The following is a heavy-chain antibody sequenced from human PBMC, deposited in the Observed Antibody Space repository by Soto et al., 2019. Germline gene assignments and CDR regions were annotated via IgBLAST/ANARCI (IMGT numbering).Heavy chain of an antibody. CDR2: IWYDGSNK. CDR1: GFTFSSYG. J-gene: IGHJ4*02. CDR3: GIAAAGEDY. V-gene: IGHV3-33*01. D-gene: IGHD6-13*01. Sequence: GGSLRLSCAASGFTFSSYGMHWVRQAPGKGLEWVAVIWYDGSNKYYADSVKGRFTISRDNSKNTLYLQMNSLRAEDTAVYYCGIAAAGEDYWGQGTLVTVSS.